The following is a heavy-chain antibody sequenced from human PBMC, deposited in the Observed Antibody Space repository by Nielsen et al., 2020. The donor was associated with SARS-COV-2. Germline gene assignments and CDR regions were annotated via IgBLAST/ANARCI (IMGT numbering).Heavy chain of an antibody. CDR1: GYIFTDYY. D-gene: IGHD3/OR15-3a*01. CDR3: ARARATIFGLVMSYGMDV. V-gene: IGHV1-2*06. CDR2: INPYSEGT. Sequence: ASVKVSCKASGYIFTDYYIHWVRQAPGQGLEWMGRINPYSEGTNDAQKFQGTVTMTSDASISTVYMELTSDDTAVYYCARARATIFGLVMSYGMDVWGQETTVAVSS. J-gene: IGHJ6*02.